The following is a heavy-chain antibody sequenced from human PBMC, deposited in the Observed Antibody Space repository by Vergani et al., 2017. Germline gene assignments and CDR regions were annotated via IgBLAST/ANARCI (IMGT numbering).Heavy chain of an antibody. CDR1: GFTFSSYS. CDR2: ISSSSSYI. J-gene: IGHJ5*02. D-gene: IGHD2-2*01. Sequence: EVQLVESGGGLVKPGGSLRLSCAASGFTFSSYSMNWVRQAPGKGLEWVSSISSSSSYIYYADSVKGRFTISRDNSKNSLYLQMNSLRAEDTAVYYCARDAARQPLSGFDPWGQGTLVTVSS. V-gene: IGHV3-21*01. CDR3: ARDAARQPLSGFDP.